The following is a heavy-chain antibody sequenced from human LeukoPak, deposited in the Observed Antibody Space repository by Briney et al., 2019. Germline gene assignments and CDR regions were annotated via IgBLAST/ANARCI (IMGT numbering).Heavy chain of an antibody. J-gene: IGHJ6*02. D-gene: IGHD5-24*01. CDR3: ARTVRWYYYGMDV. V-gene: IGHV4-38-2*01. Sequence: KPSETLSLTCAVSGYSISSGYDWGWIRQPPGKGLEWIGYIYYSGSTNYNPSLKSRVTISVDTSKNQFSLKLSSVTAADTAVYYCARTVRWYYYGMDVWGQGTTVTVSS. CDR2: IYYSGST. CDR1: GYSISSGYD.